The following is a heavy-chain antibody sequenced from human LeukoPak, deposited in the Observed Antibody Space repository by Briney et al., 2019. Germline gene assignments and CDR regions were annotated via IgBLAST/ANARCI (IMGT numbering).Heavy chain of an antibody. Sequence: GASVKVSCKASGYTFTSYYMHWVRQAPGQGLEWMGIINPSGGSTSYAQKFQGRVTMTRDTSTSTVYMELSSLRSEDTAVYYCASQAATDTDAFDIWGQGTMVTVSP. D-gene: IGHD6-13*01. CDR1: GYTFTSYY. J-gene: IGHJ3*02. V-gene: IGHV1-46*01. CDR2: INPSGGST. CDR3: ASQAATDTDAFDI.